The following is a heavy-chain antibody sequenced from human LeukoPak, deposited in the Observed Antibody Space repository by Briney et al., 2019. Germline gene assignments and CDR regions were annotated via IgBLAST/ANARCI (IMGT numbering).Heavy chain of an antibody. CDR1: GGSISGSSNY. CDR3: ARPTFASYSSGYHY. J-gene: IGHJ4*02. V-gene: IGHV4-39*01. Sequence: SETLSLTCTVSGGSISGSSNYWGWIRQPPGKGLEWIGSIHYSGNTYYNPSLKSRVTISVDTSKNQFSLKLTSVTAADTAVYYCARPTFASYSSGYHYWGRGTLVTVSS. CDR2: IHYSGNT. D-gene: IGHD3-22*01.